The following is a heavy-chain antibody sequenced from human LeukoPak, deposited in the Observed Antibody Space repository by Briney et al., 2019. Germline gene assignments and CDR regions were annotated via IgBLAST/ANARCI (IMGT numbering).Heavy chain of an antibody. J-gene: IGHJ4*02. CDR3: ARGHSLAYDDFWSGYYTGRYFDY. Sequence: ASVKVSCKASGYTFTGYYMHWVRQAPGQGLEWMGWINPNSGGTNYAQKFQGRATMTRDTSISTAYMELSRLRSDDTAVYYCARGHSLAYDDFWSGYYTGRYFDYWGQGTLVTVSS. CDR1: GYTFTGYY. CDR2: INPNSGGT. D-gene: IGHD3-3*01. V-gene: IGHV1-2*02.